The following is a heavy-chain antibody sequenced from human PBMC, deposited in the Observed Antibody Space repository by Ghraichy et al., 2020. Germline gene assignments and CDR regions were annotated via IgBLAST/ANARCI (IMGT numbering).Heavy chain of an antibody. J-gene: IGHJ4*02. Sequence: SETLSLTCTVSGDSIDNYRYYWGWLRQPPGRGLECIGTIYYSGTTSYSQSLRSRVTMSLDASKNPFSLKLSSAPAADTAVYYCARHVLSGNLADYFDDWGQGTRVSVS. CDR3: ARHVLSGNLADYFDD. CDR2: IYYSGTT. CDR1: GDSIDNYRYY. D-gene: IGHD2/OR15-2a*01. V-gene: IGHV4-39*01.